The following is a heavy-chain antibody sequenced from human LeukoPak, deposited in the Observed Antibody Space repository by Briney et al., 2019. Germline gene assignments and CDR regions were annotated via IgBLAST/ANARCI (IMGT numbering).Heavy chain of an antibody. CDR1: GGVSISSHY. J-gene: IGHJ4*02. Sequence: ASETLSLTCTVSGGVSISSHYWSWVRPPPGKGLEWIGYIYYIGSTNYNPSLKSRVTISVDTSKNQFSLKLSSVTAADTAVYYCARGAYDSSGYFPYFFDYWGQGTLVTVSS. D-gene: IGHD3-22*01. V-gene: IGHV4-59*08. CDR2: IYYIGST. CDR3: ARGAYDSSGYFPYFFDY.